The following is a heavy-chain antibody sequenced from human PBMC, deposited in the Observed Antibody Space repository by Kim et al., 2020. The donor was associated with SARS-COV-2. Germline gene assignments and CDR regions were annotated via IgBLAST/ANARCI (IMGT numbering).Heavy chain of an antibody. J-gene: IGHJ6*02. V-gene: IGHV5-10-1*01. CDR3: ANHVSVPGFYYYYGMDV. Sequence: GESLKISCKGSGYSFTSYWISWVRQMPGKGLEWMGRIDPSDSYTNYSPSFQGHVTISADKSISTAYLQWSSLKASDTAMYYCANHVSVPGFYYYYGMDVWGQGTTVTVSS. CDR2: IDPSDSYT. CDR1: GYSFTSYW.